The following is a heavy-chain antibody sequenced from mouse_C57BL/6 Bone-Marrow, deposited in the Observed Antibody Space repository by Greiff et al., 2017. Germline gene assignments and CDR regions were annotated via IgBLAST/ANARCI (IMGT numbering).Heavy chain of an antibody. CDR1: GYTFTSYW. D-gene: IGHD3-2*02. V-gene: IGHV1-55*01. Sequence: QVQLQQPGAELVKPGASVKMSCKASGYTFTSYWITWVKQRPGQGLEWIGDIYPGSGSPNYNEKFKSKATLTVDTSSSTAYMQLSSLTSENSAVYYCARFSSGVYYYAMDYWGQGTSVTVSA. J-gene: IGHJ4*01. CDR2: IYPGSGSP. CDR3: ARFSSGVYYYAMDY.